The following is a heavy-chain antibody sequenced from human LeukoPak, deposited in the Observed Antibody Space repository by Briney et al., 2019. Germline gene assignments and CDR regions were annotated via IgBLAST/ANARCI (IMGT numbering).Heavy chain of an antibody. J-gene: IGHJ4*02. CDR1: GYSISSGYY. Sequence: SETLSLTCTVPGYSISSGYYWGWIRQPPGKGLEWIGSIYHSGSTYYNPSLKSRVTISVDTSKNQFSLKLSSVTAADTAVYYCARETYYYDSSGYYPYFDYWGQGTLVTVSS. CDR3: ARETYYYDSSGYYPYFDY. V-gene: IGHV4-38-2*02. D-gene: IGHD3-22*01. CDR2: IYHSGST.